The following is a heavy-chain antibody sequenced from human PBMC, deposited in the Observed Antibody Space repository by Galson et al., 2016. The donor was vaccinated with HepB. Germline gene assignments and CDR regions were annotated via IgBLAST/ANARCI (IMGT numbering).Heavy chain of an antibody. J-gene: IGHJ3*02. CDR2: IGRNGGST. Sequence: SLRLSCAASGFTFSSYAMYWVRQAPGKGLEYVSGIGRNGGSTYYADSVKGRFTISRDNSKNTLYLQMSSLRAEDTAMYYCVKHRFYYGSGSYLAFGGFDIWGQGTMVTVSS. CDR3: VKHRFYYGSGSYLAFGGFDI. CDR1: GFTFSSYA. V-gene: IGHV3-64D*06. D-gene: IGHD3-10*01.